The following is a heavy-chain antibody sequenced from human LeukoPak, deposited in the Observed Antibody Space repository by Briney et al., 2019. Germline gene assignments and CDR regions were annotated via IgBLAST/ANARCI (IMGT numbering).Heavy chain of an antibody. CDR2: IYHSGST. V-gene: IGHV4-38-2*02. CDR1: GYSISSGYY. D-gene: IGHD2-15*01. Sequence: SETLSLTFTVSGYSISSGYYWGWIRQPPGKGLEWIGSIYHSGSTHYISSLKSRVTISVDTSKNQLSLKLSSVTAADTAVYYCARDWDCSGGSCYFTDGGNSEGFDYWGQGTLVTVSS. CDR3: ARDWDCSGGSCYFTDGGNSEGFDY. J-gene: IGHJ4*02.